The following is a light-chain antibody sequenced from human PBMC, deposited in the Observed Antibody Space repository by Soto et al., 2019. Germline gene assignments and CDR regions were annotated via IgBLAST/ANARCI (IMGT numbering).Light chain of an antibody. CDR2: EDN. CDR3: QSYDSSNVV. J-gene: IGLJ2*01. V-gene: IGLV6-57*03. Sequence: FMLTQPHSVSESPGKTVTISCTRSSGSIASNYVQWYQQRPGSAPTTVIYEDNQRPSGVPDRFSGSIDSSSNSASLTISELKTEDEADYYCQSYDSSNVVFGGGTKLTVL. CDR1: SGSIASNY.